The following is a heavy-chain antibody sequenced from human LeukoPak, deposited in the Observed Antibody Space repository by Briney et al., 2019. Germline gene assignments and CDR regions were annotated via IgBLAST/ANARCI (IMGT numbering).Heavy chain of an antibody. V-gene: IGHV3-23*01. CDR1: VLTFSNYA. Sequence: GGSLRLSCAASVLTFSNYAMTWARQAPGNGQEWVSGISAGSGSTYYADSVKGRFTISRGNSKNTLYLQMSSLRAEDTAIYYCAIHESSIPYWGQGTLVTVSS. CDR2: ISAGSGST. CDR3: AIHESSIPY. J-gene: IGHJ4*02. D-gene: IGHD1-26*01.